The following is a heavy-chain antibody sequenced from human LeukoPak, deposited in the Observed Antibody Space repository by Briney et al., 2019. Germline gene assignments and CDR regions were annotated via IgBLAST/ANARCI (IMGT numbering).Heavy chain of an antibody. CDR1: GGTFSSYA. Sequence: GASVTVSYKASGGTFSSYAISWVRQAPGQGLEWMGGIIPIFGTANYAQKFQGRVTITADESTSTAYMELSSLRSEDTAVYYCARDRVPAAMRSYYGMDVWGKGTTVTVSS. CDR3: ARDRVPAAMRSYYGMDV. D-gene: IGHD2-2*01. CDR2: IIPIFGTA. J-gene: IGHJ6*04. V-gene: IGHV1-69*13.